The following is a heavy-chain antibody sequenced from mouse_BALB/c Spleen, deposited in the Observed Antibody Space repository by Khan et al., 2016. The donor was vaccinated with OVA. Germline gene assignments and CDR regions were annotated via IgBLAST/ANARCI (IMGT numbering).Heavy chain of an antibody. Sequence: QVQLQQSGPELVKPGASVKMSCKASGYIFTDYVINWVKQRTGQGLEWIGEIYPGSGSTYYHEKFKGKATLTADKSSNTAYMQLSSLTTEDSTVYFCARSGYGSLAYWGRGTTRTVAS. D-gene: IGHD1-1*01. V-gene: IGHV1-77*01. J-gene: IGHJ2*01. CDR1: GYIFTDYV. CDR3: ARSGYGSLAY. CDR2: IYPGSGST.